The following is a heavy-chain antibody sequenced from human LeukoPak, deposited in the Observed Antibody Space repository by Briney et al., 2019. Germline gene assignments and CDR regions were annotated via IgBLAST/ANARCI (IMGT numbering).Heavy chain of an antibody. Sequence: PGGSPRLSCAASGFTFSTYGMHWVRQAPGKGLEWVAFIRYDGSNKYYGDSVKGRFTISRDNSKNTLYLQMNSPRAEDTAVYYCAKAGSSSWDAFDYWGQGTLVTVSS. CDR1: GFTFSTYG. CDR3: AKAGSSSWDAFDY. D-gene: IGHD6-13*01. V-gene: IGHV3-30*02. CDR2: IRYDGSNK. J-gene: IGHJ4*02.